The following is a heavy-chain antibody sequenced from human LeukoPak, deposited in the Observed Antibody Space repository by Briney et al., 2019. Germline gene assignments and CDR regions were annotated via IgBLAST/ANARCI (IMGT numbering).Heavy chain of an antibody. Sequence: GGSLRLSCTASGFKFDDYGMHWVRQAPGKGLDWVAFIRYDGSNKYYADSVKGRFTMSRDNSKNTLYLQMNSLRTEDTAVYYCAKNQGLDGDYVGAFDIWGQGTMVTVSS. CDR1: GFKFDDYG. V-gene: IGHV3-30*02. D-gene: IGHD4-17*01. CDR3: AKNQGLDGDYVGAFDI. J-gene: IGHJ3*02. CDR2: IRYDGSNK.